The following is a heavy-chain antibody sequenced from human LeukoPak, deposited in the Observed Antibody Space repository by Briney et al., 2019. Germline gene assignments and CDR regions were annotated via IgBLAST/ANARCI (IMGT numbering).Heavy chain of an antibody. V-gene: IGHV3-21*01. Sequence: GGSLRLSCVASGFTFSSYSMNWVRQAPGKGLEWVSSISSSSSYVYYADSAKGRFTISRDNAKNSLYLQMNSLRAEDTAVYYCARAGVRDYWGQGTLVTVSS. CDR1: GFTFSSYS. CDR3: ARAGVRDY. D-gene: IGHD1-1*01. J-gene: IGHJ4*02. CDR2: ISSSSSYV.